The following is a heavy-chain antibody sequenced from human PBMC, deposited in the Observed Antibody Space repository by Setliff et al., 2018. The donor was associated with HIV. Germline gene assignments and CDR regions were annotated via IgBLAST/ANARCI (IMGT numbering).Heavy chain of an antibody. Sequence: SETLSLTCRVSGMSISGYYWSWIRQSPGKGLEWIGYIYYTGTTSYNPSLKSRVTIQVDTSNNRFSLNLRSATVADTAVYYCARDIAAADVWGKGTTVTVSS. CDR2: IYYTGTT. CDR1: GMSISGYY. V-gene: IGHV4-59*01. CDR3: ARDIAAADV. D-gene: IGHD6-13*01. J-gene: IGHJ6*04.